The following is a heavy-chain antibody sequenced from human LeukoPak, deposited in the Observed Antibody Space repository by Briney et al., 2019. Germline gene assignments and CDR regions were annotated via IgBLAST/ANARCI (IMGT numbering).Heavy chain of an antibody. CDR3: AREERRYTTSGGILDWFDP. D-gene: IGHD6-6*01. J-gene: IGHJ5*02. Sequence: SDTLSLIHTVCWDSDTGLYVNWPRPPPGERLEWCEHIYKIGRTNYNPSLKSRVTMSVDTSKNQFSLKLTSVTAADTAVYYCAREERRYTTSGGILDWFDPWGQGTLVTVSS. CDR1: WDSDTGLY. V-gene: IGHV4-59*02. CDR2: IYKIGRT.